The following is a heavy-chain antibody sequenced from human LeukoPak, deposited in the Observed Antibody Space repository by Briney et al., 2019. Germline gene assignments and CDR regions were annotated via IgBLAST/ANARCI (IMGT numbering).Heavy chain of an antibody. CDR1: GFTFSSYG. D-gene: IGHD3-9*01. CDR3: AKVPVLRYFDWLIDY. J-gene: IGHJ4*02. V-gene: IGHV3-30*02. CDR2: IRYDGSNK. Sequence: GGSLRLSCAASGFTFSSYGMHWVRQAPGKGLEWVAFIRYDGSNKYYADSVKGRFTISRDNSKNTLYLQMNSLRAEDTAVYYCAKVPVLRYFDWLIDYWGQGPLVTVSS.